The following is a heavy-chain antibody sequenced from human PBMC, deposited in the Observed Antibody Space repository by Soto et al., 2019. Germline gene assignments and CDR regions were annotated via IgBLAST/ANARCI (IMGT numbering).Heavy chain of an antibody. V-gene: IGHV1-69*12. CDR2: IIPMFATA. CDR1: GDTFSSYA. J-gene: IGHJ6*02. CDR3: AGKDYGASGGYYYHGMDV. Sequence: QVQLVQSGAEVKKPGSSVKVSCKASGDTFSSYAISWVRQAPGQGLEWMGGIIPMFATANYAQKFQGRVTITADEPTGTANMELTSLISEATAVYYWAGKDYGASGGYYYHGMDVWATGPRSPSP. D-gene: IGHD3-22*01.